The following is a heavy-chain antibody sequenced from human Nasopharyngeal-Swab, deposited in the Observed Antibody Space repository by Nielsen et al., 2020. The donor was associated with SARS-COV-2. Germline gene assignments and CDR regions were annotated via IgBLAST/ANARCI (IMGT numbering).Heavy chain of an antibody. J-gene: IGHJ6*02. Sequence: GGSLRPSCAASGFTFSTYAMHWVRQAPGKGLEGVPVITYDGSNKYYADSVKGRFTIPRDNSKNTLYLQMNSLRAEDTAVYYCARDPMITFGGVIVAEYYYYGMDVWGQGTTVTVSS. CDR1: GFTFSTYA. D-gene: IGHD3-16*02. CDR2: ITYDGSNK. V-gene: IGHV3-30*04. CDR3: ARDPMITFGGVIVAEYYYYGMDV.